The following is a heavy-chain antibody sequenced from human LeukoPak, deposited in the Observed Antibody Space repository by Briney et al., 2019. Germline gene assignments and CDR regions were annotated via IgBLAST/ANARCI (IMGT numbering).Heavy chain of an antibody. J-gene: IGHJ5*02. V-gene: IGHV4-34*01. CDR2: IYHSRST. Sequence: SETLSLPCAVYGGSFSGYFWRWIRPPAGKGVEWVGEIYHSRSTNYNPSLKSRVTISVDTSKNELSLQLSSVSAADTAVYYFVIHLASVRWGVNPRWFDPWGQGTLVTVSS. D-gene: IGHD3-10*02. CDR1: GGSFSGYF. CDR3: VIHLASVRWGVNPRWFDP.